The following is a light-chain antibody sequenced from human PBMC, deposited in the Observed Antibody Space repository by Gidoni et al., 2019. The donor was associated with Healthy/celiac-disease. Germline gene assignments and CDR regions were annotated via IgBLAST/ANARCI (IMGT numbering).Light chain of an antibody. CDR1: SSNIGNNY. V-gene: IGLV1-51*02. Sequence: QSVLTQPPSVSAAPGQKVTISSSGSSSNIGNNYVSWYQQLPGTAPTLLIYENNKRPSGIPDRFSGSKSGTSATLGITGLQTGDEADYYCGTWDSSLSAGQVFGGGTKLTVL. J-gene: IGLJ3*02. CDR3: GTWDSSLSAGQV. CDR2: ENN.